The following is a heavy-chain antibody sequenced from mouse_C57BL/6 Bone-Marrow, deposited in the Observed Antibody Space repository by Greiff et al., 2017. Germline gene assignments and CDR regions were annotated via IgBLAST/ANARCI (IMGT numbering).Heavy chain of an antibody. CDR2: LWSGGST. J-gene: IGHJ4*01. CDR1: GFSLTSYG. Sequence: QVQLKESGPGLVQPSQSLSITCTVSGFSLTSYGVHWVRQSPGKGLEWLGVLWSGGSTDYNAALISRLSISKDNSKSQVFFKMNSLQADDTAIYYCARRRGAMDYWGQGTSVTVSS. CDR3: ARRRGAMDY. V-gene: IGHV2-2*01.